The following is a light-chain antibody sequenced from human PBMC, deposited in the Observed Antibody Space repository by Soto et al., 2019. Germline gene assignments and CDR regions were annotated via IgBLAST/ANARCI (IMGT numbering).Light chain of an antibody. CDR2: DAS. V-gene: IGKV3-11*01. CDR3: QQRSTWPPIT. CDR1: QSVKPF. J-gene: IGKJ5*01. Sequence: EIAWTQSPAPLSLSPGERATLSWRASQSVKPFLVWYQQRPGQAHRLLIYDASHRAAGIPDRFSGSGFGTDFTLTIISLETEDAAVYYGQQRSTWPPITFGQGTRLEI.